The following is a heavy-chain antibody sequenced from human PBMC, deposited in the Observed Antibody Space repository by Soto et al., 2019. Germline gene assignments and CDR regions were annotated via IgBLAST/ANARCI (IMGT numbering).Heavy chain of an antibody. Sequence: EVQLLESGGALVQPGGSLRLSCAASGFTFSTYAMTWVRQAPGKGLEWVASLTNTGDSTHYPDSVKGRFTISRDNSKNTMYVPLSSLRAEDTAVYYCARGGPRDGYRDLDYWGQGTQVNVSS. CDR1: GFTFSTYA. J-gene: IGHJ4*02. CDR3: ARGGPRDGYRDLDY. D-gene: IGHD5-18*01. V-gene: IGHV3-23*01. CDR2: LTNTGDST.